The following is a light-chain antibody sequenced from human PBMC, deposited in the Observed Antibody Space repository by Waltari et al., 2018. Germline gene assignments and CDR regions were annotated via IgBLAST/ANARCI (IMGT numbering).Light chain of an antibody. J-gene: IGKJ1*01. CDR2: GAS. CDR3: QHYVRLPAT. V-gene: IGKV3-20*01. Sequence: EIVLTQSPGTLSLSPGERATLSCRTSQSVGRTLAWYQQKPGQAPRLLRYGASSRATGTPDRFSGSGSGTDFSLTISRLEPEDCAVYYCQHYVRLPATFGQGTKVEIK. CDR1: QSVGRT.